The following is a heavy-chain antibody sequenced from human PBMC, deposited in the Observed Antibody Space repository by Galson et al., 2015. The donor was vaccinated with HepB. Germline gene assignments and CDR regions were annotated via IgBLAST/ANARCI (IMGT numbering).Heavy chain of an antibody. D-gene: IGHD6-19*01. CDR2: ITPSGDNT. Sequence: SLRLSCAASGFTFSYYALSWVRQAPGKGLEWVSAITPSGDNTYSADSMKGRFTISRDNSKNTLFLQMNSLRADDTAIYFCAKVFPEKTDGWYRQALYYFDSWGHGTWVTVSS. J-gene: IGHJ4*01. CDR3: AKVFPEKTDGWYRQALYYFDS. CDR1: GFTFSYYA. V-gene: IGHV3-23*01.